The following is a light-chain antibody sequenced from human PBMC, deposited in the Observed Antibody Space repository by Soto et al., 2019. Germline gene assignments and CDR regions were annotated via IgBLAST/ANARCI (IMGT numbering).Light chain of an antibody. Sequence: QSVLTQPPSASGSPGQSVTISCTGTKNDIGLYDFVSWYQHHPGKAPILIIYEVVQRPSGVPDRFSGSKSGNTASLTVSGLQAADEADYFCKSYAGSNTYVFGSGTKATVL. CDR1: KNDIGLYDF. V-gene: IGLV2-8*01. CDR2: EVV. CDR3: KSYAGSNTYV. J-gene: IGLJ1*01.